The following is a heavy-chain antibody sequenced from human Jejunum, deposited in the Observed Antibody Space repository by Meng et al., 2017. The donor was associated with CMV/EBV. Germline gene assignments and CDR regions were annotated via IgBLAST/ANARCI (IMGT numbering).Heavy chain of an antibody. V-gene: IGHV4-61*01. CDR1: GGSVSGTSSY. D-gene: IGHD1-26*01. CDR3: VAIVGLTFDF. J-gene: IGHJ4*02. CDR2: VHYRGNT. Sequence: VSGGSVSGTSSYWSWIRQSPGKGLEWIGYVHYRGNTKYNPSLESRVSTSVDTSKNQFSLKLSSVTAADTAMYYCVAIVGLTFDFWGQGTLVTVSS.